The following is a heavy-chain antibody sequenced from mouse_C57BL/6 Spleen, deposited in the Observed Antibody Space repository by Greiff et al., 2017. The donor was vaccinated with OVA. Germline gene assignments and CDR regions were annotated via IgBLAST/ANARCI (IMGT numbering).Heavy chain of an antibody. CDR3: ARADYYGSSAWFAY. V-gene: IGHV5-4*01. Sequence: EVQVVESGGGLVKPGGSLTLSCAASGFTFSSYAMSWVRQTPEKRLEWVATISDGGSYTYYPDNVKGRFTISRDNAKNNLYLQMSHLKSEDTAMYYCARADYYGSSAWFAYWGQGTLVTVSA. CDR2: ISDGGSYT. D-gene: IGHD1-1*01. J-gene: IGHJ3*01. CDR1: GFTFSSYA.